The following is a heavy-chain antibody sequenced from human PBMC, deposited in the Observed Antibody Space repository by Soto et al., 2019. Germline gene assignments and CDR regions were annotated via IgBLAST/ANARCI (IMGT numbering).Heavy chain of an antibody. V-gene: IGHV3-23*01. J-gene: IGHJ3*02. CDR1: GFTFSSYA. D-gene: IGHD4-17*01. CDR3: AKCDGDWIDAFDI. Sequence: EVQLLESGGGLVQPGGSLRLSCAASGFTFSSYAMSWVRQAPGKGLEWVSAISGSGGSTYYADSVKGRFTISRDNSKHTLYLEMNSLRAEDTAVYYCAKCDGDWIDAFDIWGQGTMVTVSS. CDR2: ISGSGGST.